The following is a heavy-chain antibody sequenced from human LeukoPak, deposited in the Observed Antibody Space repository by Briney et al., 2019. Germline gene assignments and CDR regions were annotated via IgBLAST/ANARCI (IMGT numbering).Heavy chain of an antibody. J-gene: IGHJ4*02. CDR3: AKTMVREEKDY. D-gene: IGHD3-10*01. CDR1: GYSFTGYY. Sequence: ASVKVSCKASGYSFTGYYMHWVRQAPGQGLEWMGRINPNSGGTNYAQKFQGRVTMTRDTSISTAYMELSRLRSDDTAVYYCAKTMVREEKDYWGQGTLVTVSS. V-gene: IGHV1-2*06. CDR2: INPNSGGT.